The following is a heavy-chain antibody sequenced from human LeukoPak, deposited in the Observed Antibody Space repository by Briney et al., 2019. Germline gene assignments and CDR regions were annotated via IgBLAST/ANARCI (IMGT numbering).Heavy chain of an antibody. Sequence: SVTVSCKASGGTFSSYAISWVRQAPGQGLEWMGGIIPIFGTANYAQKFQGRVTITADKSTSTAYMELSSLRSEGTAVYYCAREVPAAISSYYYYYMDVWGKGTTVTVSS. D-gene: IGHD2-2*02. CDR3: AREVPAAISSYYYYYMDV. CDR2: IIPIFGTA. CDR1: GGTFSSYA. V-gene: IGHV1-69*06. J-gene: IGHJ6*03.